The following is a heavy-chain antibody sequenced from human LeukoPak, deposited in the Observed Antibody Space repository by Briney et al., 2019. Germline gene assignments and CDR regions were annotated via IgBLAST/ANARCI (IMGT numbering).Heavy chain of an antibody. D-gene: IGHD1-26*01. J-gene: IGHJ4*02. V-gene: IGHV4-30-2*01. CDR2: IYHSGST. CDR1: GGSISSGGYY. CDR3: ARATLVGATLDY. Sequence: SETLSLTCTVSGGSISSGGYYWSWIRQPPGKGLEWIGYIYHSGSTYYNPSLKSRVTISVDRSKNQFSLKLSSVTAADTAVYYCARATLVGATLDYWGQGTLVNVSS.